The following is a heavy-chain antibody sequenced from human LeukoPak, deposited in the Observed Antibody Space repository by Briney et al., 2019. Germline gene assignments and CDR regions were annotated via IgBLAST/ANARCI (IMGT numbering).Heavy chain of an antibody. V-gene: IGHV1-18*01. CDR3: ARDGHVVVPALPGY. CDR2: ISAYNGNT. Sequence: ASVKVSCKASGYTFTSYGISWVRQAPGQGLEWMGWISAYNGNTNYAQKLQGRVTMTTDTSTSTAYMELRSLRSDDTAVYYCARDGHVVVPALPGYWGQGTLATVSS. CDR1: GYTFTSYG. D-gene: IGHD2-2*01. J-gene: IGHJ4*02.